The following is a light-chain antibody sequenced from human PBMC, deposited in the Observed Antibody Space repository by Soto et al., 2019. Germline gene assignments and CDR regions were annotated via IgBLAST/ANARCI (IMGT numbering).Light chain of an antibody. CDR2: KAS. CDR3: QNYNTYPWK. Sequence: DIQMTQSPAILSASVVDTVTITCRASQSISSWLAWYQQKPGKAPNLLIHKASHLESGVPSRFSGSGSGTEFTLTISSLQPGDFATYYCQNYNTYPWKFGQGTRGAIK. J-gene: IGKJ1*01. V-gene: IGKV1-5*03. CDR1: QSISSW.